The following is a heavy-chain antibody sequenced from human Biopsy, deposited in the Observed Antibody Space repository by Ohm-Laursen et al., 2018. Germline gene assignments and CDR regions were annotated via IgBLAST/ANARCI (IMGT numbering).Heavy chain of an antibody. CDR1: GGSISSSTTYY. Sequence: SETLSLTCTVSGGSISSSTTYYWTWIRQPPGKGLEWIGYFRFEDRTSYNSSLKSRATISADTSKNQFSLRLSSVTAADTAVYYCALGGGSYVNFDYWGQGTLVTVSS. D-gene: IGHD1-26*01. CDR3: ALGGGSYVNFDY. CDR2: FRFEDRT. V-gene: IGHV4-61*01. J-gene: IGHJ4*02.